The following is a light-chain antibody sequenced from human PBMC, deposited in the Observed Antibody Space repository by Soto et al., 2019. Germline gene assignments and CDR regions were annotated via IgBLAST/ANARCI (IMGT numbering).Light chain of an antibody. CDR3: QQHGSSPFT. CDR1: QSVTSSY. CDR2: GAS. Sequence: EVVLTQSPGTLSLSPGERATLSCRASQSVTSSYLAWYQQKPGQAPRLLIYGASTRATGIPDRFSASGSGTDFTLTISRLEPEDFAVYYCQQHGSSPFTFGPETKVDIK. J-gene: IGKJ3*01. V-gene: IGKV3-20*01.